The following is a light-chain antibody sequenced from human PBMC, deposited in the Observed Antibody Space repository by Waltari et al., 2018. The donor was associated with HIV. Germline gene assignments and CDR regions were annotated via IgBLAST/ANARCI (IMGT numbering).Light chain of an antibody. CDR1: TGSVIRLNY. Sequence: QTVVTQEPSLTVSPGGTVPLTCASSTGSVIRLNYPSWFPPKPGQAPRALIYNTNLGHSWTPARFSGSLPGGKAALTLSGVQPEDEADYYCVIYYGGSWVFGGGTKLTVL. CDR3: VIYYGGSWV. J-gene: IGLJ3*02. V-gene: IGLV7-43*01. CDR2: NTN.